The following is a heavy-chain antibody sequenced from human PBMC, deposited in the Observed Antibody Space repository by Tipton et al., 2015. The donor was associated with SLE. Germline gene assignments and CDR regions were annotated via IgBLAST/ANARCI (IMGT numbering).Heavy chain of an antibody. V-gene: IGHV3-30*02. D-gene: IGHD3-10*01. CDR1: GVTFSSYG. CDR2: IRYDGTNK. Sequence: SLRLSCAASGVTFSSYGMHWVRQAPGKGLEWVAFIRYDGTNKYYADSVKGRFTISRDNSKNTLFLQMNSLTAEDTAVYYCAKHYMVQGVVTEYYGMDVWGQGTTVTVSS. J-gene: IGHJ6*02. CDR3: AKHYMVQGVVTEYYGMDV.